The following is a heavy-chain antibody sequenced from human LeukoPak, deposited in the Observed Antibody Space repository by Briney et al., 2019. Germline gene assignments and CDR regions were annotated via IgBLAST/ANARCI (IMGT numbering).Heavy chain of an antibody. V-gene: IGHV4-59*08. J-gene: IGHJ4*02. Sequence: SETLSLTCTVSGGSISGYFWSWIRQPPGKGLDWIGYIYYSGSTNYNPSLKSRVTISVDTSKNQFSLKLSSVTAADTAVYYCATSGWYLLPGVYWGQGTLVTVSS. CDR2: IYYSGST. CDR1: GGSISGYF. D-gene: IGHD6-19*01. CDR3: ATSGWYLLPGVY.